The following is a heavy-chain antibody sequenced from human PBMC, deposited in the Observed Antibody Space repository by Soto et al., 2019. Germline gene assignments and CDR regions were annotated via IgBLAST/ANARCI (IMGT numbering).Heavy chain of an antibody. CDR2: IYYSGST. CDR1: GGSISSYY. D-gene: IGHD2-15*01. V-gene: IGHV4-59*08. Sequence: SETLSLTCTVSGGSISSYYWSWIRQPPGKGLEWIGYIYYSGSTNYNPSLKSRVTISVDTPKNQFSLKLSSVTAADTAVYYCARLVVVADTHQDWFDPWGQGTLVTVSS. CDR3: ARLVVVADTHQDWFDP. J-gene: IGHJ5*02.